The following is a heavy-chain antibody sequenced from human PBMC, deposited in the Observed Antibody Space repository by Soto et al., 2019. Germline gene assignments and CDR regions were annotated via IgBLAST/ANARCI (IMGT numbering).Heavy chain of an antibody. Sequence: SETLSLTCTVSGGSISSSSYYWGWIRQPPGKGLEWIGSIYYSGSTYYNPSLKSRVTISVDTSKNQFSLKLSSVTAADTAVYYCASKIVATITGYFDYCGQGTMVTVYS. CDR1: GGSISSSSYY. J-gene: IGHJ4*02. CDR2: IYYSGST. D-gene: IGHD5-12*01. CDR3: ASKIVATITGYFDY. V-gene: IGHV4-39*01.